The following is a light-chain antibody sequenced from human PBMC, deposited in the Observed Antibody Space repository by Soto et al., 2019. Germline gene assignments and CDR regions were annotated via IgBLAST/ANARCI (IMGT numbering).Light chain of an antibody. V-gene: IGLV1-47*01. CDR3: ATWDDSLSAWV. CDR1: SSNIGNNY. J-gene: IGLJ3*02. CDR2: RNN. Sequence: QSVLTQPPSASGTPGQRVTFSCSGSSSNIGNNYVYWYQQFPGTAPKLLIYRNNQRPSGVPDRFSGSKSGTSASLAISGLRSEDEADYYCATWDDSLSAWVFGGGTKLTVL.